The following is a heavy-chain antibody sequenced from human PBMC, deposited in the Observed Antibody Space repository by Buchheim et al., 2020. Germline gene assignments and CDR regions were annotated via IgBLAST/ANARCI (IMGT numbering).Heavy chain of an antibody. Sequence: QVQLVESGGGVVQPGRSLRLSCAASGFTFSSYGMHWVRQAPGKGLEWVAVISYDGSNKYYADSVKGRFTISRDNSKNTLYLQMNSLRAEDTAVYYCAKDGSGSYLWLRGGWFDPWGQGTL. CDR1: GFTFSSYG. D-gene: IGHD3-10*01. V-gene: IGHV3-30*18. J-gene: IGHJ5*02. CDR2: ISYDGSNK. CDR3: AKDGSGSYLWLRGGWFDP.